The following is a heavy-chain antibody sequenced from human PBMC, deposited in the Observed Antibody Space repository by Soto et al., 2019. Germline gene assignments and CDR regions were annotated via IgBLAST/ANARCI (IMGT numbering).Heavy chain of an antibody. Sequence: ASVKVSCKSAGYLFTACSMHWVRLAPGQGLEWMGVVNPSGGSTKYAQNFQGRVTITRDTSASTAYMELSSLRSEDTAVYYCARSSRIAADRYFDYWGQGTLVTVS. V-gene: IGHV1-46*01. J-gene: IGHJ4*02. D-gene: IGHD6-13*01. CDR1: GYLFTACS. CDR3: ARSSRIAADRYFDY. CDR2: VNPSGGST.